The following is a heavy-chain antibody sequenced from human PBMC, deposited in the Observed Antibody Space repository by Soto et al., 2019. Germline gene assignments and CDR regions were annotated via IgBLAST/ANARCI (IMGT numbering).Heavy chain of an antibody. V-gene: IGHV3-9*01. Sequence: HPGGSLRLSCAASGFTFDDYAMHWVRQAPGKGLEWVSGISWNSGSIGYADSVKGRFTISRDNAKNSLYLQMNSLRAEDTALYYCAKAGELELPFFYYYGMDVWGQGTTVTVSS. D-gene: IGHD1-7*01. CDR1: GFTFDDYA. CDR3: AKAGELELPFFYYYGMDV. CDR2: ISWNSGSI. J-gene: IGHJ6*02.